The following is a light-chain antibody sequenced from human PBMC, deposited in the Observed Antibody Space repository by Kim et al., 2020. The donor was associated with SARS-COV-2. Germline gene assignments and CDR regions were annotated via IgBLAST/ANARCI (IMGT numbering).Light chain of an antibody. CDR2: GKN. CDR1: SLRSYY. CDR3: NSRDRSGNHWV. J-gene: IGLJ3*02. Sequence: SSELTQDPAVSVALGQTVRITCQGDSLRSYYAIWYQQKPGQAPVLVIYGKNNRPSGIPDRFSGSSSGNTSSLTITGAQEEDEADYYCNSRDRSGNHWVFGGGTQLTVL. V-gene: IGLV3-19*01.